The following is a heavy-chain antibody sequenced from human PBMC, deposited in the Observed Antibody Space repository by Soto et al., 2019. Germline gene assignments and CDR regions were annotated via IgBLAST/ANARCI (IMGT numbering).Heavy chain of an antibody. CDR2: IIPIFGTA. V-gene: IGHV1-69*13. CDR3: ARDRDFWSGPPSAYYYSTMDV. Sequence: GASVKVSCKASGGTFSSYAISWVRQAPGQGLEWMGGIIPIFGTANYAQKFQGRVTITADESTSTAYMELSSLRSEDTAVYYCARDRDFWSGPPSAYYYSTMDVWGQGTTVTVSS. D-gene: IGHD3-3*01. CDR1: GGTFSSYA. J-gene: IGHJ6*02.